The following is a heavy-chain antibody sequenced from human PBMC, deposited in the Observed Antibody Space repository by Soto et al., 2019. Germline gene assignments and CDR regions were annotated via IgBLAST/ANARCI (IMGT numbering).Heavy chain of an antibody. D-gene: IGHD5-18*01. CDR2: IYHSGST. J-gene: IGHJ4*02. V-gene: IGHV4-38-2*01. CDR1: GHSISSGFYY. Sequence: PSETLSLTCAVSGHSISSGFYYWGWIRQPPGKGLEWIGSIYHSGSTYYNPSLKSRVTMSVDTSKNQLSLRLSSVTAADTAVYYCARYGYSYSARIFDYWGQGTRVTVSS. CDR3: ARYGYSYSARIFDY.